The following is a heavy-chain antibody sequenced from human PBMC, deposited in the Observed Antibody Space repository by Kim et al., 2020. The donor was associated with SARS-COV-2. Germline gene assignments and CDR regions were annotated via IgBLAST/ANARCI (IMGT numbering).Heavy chain of an antibody. Sequence: SETLSLTCTVSGGSISSYYWSWIRQPPGKGLEWIGYIYYSGSTNYNPSLKSRVTISVDTSKNQFSLKLSSVTAADTAVYYCARVSPGYCSSTSCQFLIPYYYGMDVWGQGTTVTVSS. CDR1: GGSISSYY. CDR3: ARVSPGYCSSTSCQFLIPYYYGMDV. J-gene: IGHJ6*02. D-gene: IGHD2-2*01. CDR2: IYYSGST. V-gene: IGHV4-59*13.